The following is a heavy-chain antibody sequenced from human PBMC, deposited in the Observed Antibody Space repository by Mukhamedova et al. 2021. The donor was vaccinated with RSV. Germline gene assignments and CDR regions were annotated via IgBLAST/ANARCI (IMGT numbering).Heavy chain of an antibody. CDR2: VSFDGTNM. J-gene: IGHJ1*01. Sequence: GFSFRNYGMHWVRQAPGRGLEWVAAVSFDGTNMNYADSVKGRFTISRDNSKNTLYLQVKSLRREDAGFYYCTRVPPE. CDR3: TRVPPE. V-gene: IGHV3-30*19. CDR1: GFSFRNYG.